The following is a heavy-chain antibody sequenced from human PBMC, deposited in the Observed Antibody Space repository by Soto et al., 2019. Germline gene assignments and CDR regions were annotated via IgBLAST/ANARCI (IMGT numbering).Heavy chain of an antibody. V-gene: IGHV3-23*01. CDR1: GFTFGSYA. Sequence: EVQLLDSRGGLAQPGGSLRLTCAASGFTFGSYAMNWVRQAPGKGLEWVSTVSGNGAVTYYADSVKGRFTISRDNSRSTLYLQMNNLRAEDTAIYFWAKVPASLKTFDYYGQGTLVTVSS. D-gene: IGHD2-2*01. J-gene: IGHJ4*02. CDR2: VSGNGAVT. CDR3: AKVPASLKTFDY.